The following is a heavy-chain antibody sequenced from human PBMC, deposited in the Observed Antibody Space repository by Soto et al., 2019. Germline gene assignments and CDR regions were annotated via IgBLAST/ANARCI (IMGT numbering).Heavy chain of an antibody. Sequence: GGSLRLSCAASGFTFNVYTMHWVRQAPGKGLEWVSLISWDGGITYYGDSVKGRFTVSRDNSDNSLYLQMTSLRSDDTAFYYCAKDSYDILTGQKRYFDSWGQGTLVTVSS. V-gene: IGHV3-43*01. D-gene: IGHD3-9*01. CDR3: AKDSYDILTGQKRYFDS. J-gene: IGHJ4*02. CDR1: GFTFNVYT. CDR2: ISWDGGIT.